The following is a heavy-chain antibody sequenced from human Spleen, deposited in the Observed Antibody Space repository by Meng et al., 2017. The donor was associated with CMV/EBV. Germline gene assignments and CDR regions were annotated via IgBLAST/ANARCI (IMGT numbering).Heavy chain of an antibody. CDR2: IYTSGST. D-gene: IGHD3-16*01. J-gene: IGHJ4*02. Sequence: QLQPAAADPELGKYSETLYLTCTVSGGYIRSYYWSWSRPPAGQGLEWIGRIYTSGSTNYNPSLKSRVTMSVDTSKNQFSLKLSSVTAADTAVYYCARYLLGAHFDYWGQGTLVTVSS. CDR1: GGYIRSYY. V-gene: IGHV4-4*07. CDR3: ARYLLGAHFDY.